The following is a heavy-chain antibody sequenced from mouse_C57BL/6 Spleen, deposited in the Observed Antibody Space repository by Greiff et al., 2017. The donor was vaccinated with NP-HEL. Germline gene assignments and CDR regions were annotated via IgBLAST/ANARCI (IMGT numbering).Heavy chain of an antibody. CDR1: GYTFTSYW. J-gene: IGHJ2*01. D-gene: IGHD1-1*01. V-gene: IGHV1-53*01. Sequence: QVQLQQPGTELVKPGTSVKLSCKASGYTFTSYWMHWVKQRPGQGLEWIGNINPSNGGTNYNEKFQIKATLTVDKSSSTAYMQLSSLTSEDSAVYYCARLRITTVVAPYYFDYWGQGTTLTVSS. CDR2: INPSNGGT. CDR3: ARLRITTVVAPYYFDY.